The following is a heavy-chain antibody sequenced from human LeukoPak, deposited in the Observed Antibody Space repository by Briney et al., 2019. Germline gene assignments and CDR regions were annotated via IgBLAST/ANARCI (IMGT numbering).Heavy chain of an antibody. CDR1: GGSISSGGYY. CDR3: ARAPGTTVTTGWFDP. V-gene: IGHV4-31*03. D-gene: IGHD4-17*01. Sequence: SQTLSLTCTVSGGSISSGGYYWSWIRQHPGKGLEWIGYIYYSGSTYYNPSLKSRVTISVDTSKNQFSLKLSSVTAADTAVYYCARAPGTTVTTGWFDPWGQGTLVTVSS. J-gene: IGHJ5*02. CDR2: IYYSGST.